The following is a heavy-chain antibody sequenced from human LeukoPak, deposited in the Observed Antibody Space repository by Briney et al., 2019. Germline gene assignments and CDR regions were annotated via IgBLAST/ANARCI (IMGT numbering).Heavy chain of an antibody. J-gene: IGHJ4*02. Sequence: ASVKVSCKASGYTFTAYYMHWVRQAPGQGLEWMGWINPNSGGTNYAQKFQGRVTMTRDTSISTAYMELSRLRSDDTAVYYCRLSHYYDSSGYDYWGQGTLVTVSS. CDR2: INPNSGGT. CDR1: GYTFTAYY. CDR3: RLSHYYDSSGYDY. D-gene: IGHD3-22*01. V-gene: IGHV1-2*02.